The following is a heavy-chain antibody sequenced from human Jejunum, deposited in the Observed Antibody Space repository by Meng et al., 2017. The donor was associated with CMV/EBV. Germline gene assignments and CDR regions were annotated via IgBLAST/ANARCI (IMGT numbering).Heavy chain of an antibody. D-gene: IGHD3-3*01. J-gene: IGHJ6*02. V-gene: IGHV6-1*01. CDR3: ASQYYDFWSGSNNPLGWSFGMDV. CDR2: TYYRSKWYY. Sequence: WLRPSPSRGLEWLGRTYYRSKWYYDYAVSVKSRITIYPDTSKNQFSLHLNSVTPEDTAVYYCASQYYDFWSGSNNPLGWSFGMDVWGQGTTVTVSS.